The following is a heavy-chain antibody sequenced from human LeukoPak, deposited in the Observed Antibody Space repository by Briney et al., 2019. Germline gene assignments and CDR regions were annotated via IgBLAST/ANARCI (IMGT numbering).Heavy chain of an antibody. CDR3: ARGFRIFGVVTAIFDY. CDR1: GGTFSSYA. D-gene: IGHD3-3*01. J-gene: IGHJ4*02. Sequence: SVTVSCKASGGTFSSYAISWVRQAPGQGLEWMGRIIPILGIANYAQTFQGRVTITADKSTSTPYMELSSLRSEDTAVYYCARGFRIFGVVTAIFDYRGQGALVTVSS. V-gene: IGHV1-69*04. CDR2: IIPILGIA.